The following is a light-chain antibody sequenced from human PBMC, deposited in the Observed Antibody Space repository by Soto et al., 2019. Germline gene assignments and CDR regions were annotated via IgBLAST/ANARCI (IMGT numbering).Light chain of an antibody. CDR1: QSISSW. J-gene: IGKJ4*01. Sequence: DIQMTQSPSTLSASVGDRVTITCRASQSISSWLAWYQQKPGKAPKLLIYKASSLESGIPSRFSGSGSGTEFTLTISSLQPDDFATYYCQQYNSYLLTFGGGTKVEIK. V-gene: IGKV1-5*03. CDR2: KAS. CDR3: QQYNSYLLT.